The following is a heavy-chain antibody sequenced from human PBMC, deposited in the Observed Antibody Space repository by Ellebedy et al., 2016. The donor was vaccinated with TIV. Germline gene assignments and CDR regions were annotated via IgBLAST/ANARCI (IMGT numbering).Heavy chain of an antibody. CDR2: ISGSGGSI. V-gene: IGHV3-23*01. CDR1: GFTFSSCA. Sequence: PGGSLRLSCAASGFTFSSCAMTWVRQAPGKGLEWVSAISGSGGSIYYADSVKGRFTISRDNAKNSLYLQMNSLRAEDTAVYYCARELRTMLRGAYLGYWGQGTLVTVSS. J-gene: IGHJ4*02. D-gene: IGHD3-10*01. CDR3: ARELRTMLRGAYLGY.